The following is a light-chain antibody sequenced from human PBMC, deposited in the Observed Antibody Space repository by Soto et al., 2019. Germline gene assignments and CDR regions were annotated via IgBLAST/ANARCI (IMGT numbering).Light chain of an antibody. CDR3: QQYGSSPT. J-gene: IGKJ1*01. Sequence: EIVFTQFPGTLSFSPGERATLSCRASQSVSSNYLAWYQQKPGQAPRLLIHGASSRVTGIPDRFSGSGSGTDFTLTISRLEPEDFAVYYCQQYGSSPTLGQGTKVDIK. CDR1: QSVSSNY. CDR2: GAS. V-gene: IGKV3-20*01.